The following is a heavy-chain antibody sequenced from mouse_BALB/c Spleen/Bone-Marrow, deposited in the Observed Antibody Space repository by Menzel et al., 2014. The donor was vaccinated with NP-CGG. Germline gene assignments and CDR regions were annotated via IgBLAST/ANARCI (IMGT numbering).Heavy chain of an antibody. CDR3: ARHVGNPYAMDY. CDR1: GFTFSSYT. J-gene: IGHJ4*01. D-gene: IGHD3-1*01. Sequence: EVKVVESGGGLVQPGGSLKLSCAASGFTFSSYTMSWVRQTPEKRLEWVAYITSGGGSTYYPDTAKGRFTISRDSAKNTLYLQMSSLKSEDTAMYYCARHVGNPYAMDYWGQGTSVTVSS. CDR2: ITSGGGST. V-gene: IGHV5-12-2*01.